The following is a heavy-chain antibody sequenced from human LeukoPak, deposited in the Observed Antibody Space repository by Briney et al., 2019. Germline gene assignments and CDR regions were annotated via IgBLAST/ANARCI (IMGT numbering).Heavy chain of an antibody. CDR1: GGSFSGYY. D-gene: IGHD6-13*01. Sequence: SETLSLTCAVYGGSFSGYYWSWIRQPPGKGLEWIGEINHSGSTNYNPSLKSRVTISVDTSKNQFSLKLSSVTAADTAVYYRARVWRSSWFFDYWGQGTLVTVSS. J-gene: IGHJ4*02. V-gene: IGHV4-34*01. CDR3: ARVWRSSWFFDY. CDR2: INHSGST.